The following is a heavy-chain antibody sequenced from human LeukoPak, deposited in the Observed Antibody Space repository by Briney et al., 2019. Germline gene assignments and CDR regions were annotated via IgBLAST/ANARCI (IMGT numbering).Heavy chain of an antibody. D-gene: IGHD3-16*01. CDR1: GLTFSSHS. V-gene: IGHV3-48*01. CDR2: ISSSSTNQ. CDR3: ATWAGTPTGFSARFDY. J-gene: IGHJ4*02. Sequence: GGSLRLSCAVSGLTFSSHSMNWVRQAPGKGLEWLSHISSSSTNQYYADSVKGRFTISRDNAKNSLYLQMNSLRAEDTAVYYFATWAGTPTGFSARFDYWGQGTRVTVSS.